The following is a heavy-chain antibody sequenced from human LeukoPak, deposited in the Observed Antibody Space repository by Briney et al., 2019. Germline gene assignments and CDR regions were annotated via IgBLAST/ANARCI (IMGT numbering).Heavy chain of an antibody. Sequence: PSEALSLTCTVSGGSISSYYWSWIRQPPGKGLEWIGYIYYSGSTNYNPSLKSRVTISVDTSKNQFSLKLSSVTAADTAVYYCASGIAAPFNWFDPWGQGTLVTVSS. D-gene: IGHD6-13*01. V-gene: IGHV4-59*01. CDR1: GGSISSYY. CDR3: ASGIAAPFNWFDP. J-gene: IGHJ5*02. CDR2: IYYSGST.